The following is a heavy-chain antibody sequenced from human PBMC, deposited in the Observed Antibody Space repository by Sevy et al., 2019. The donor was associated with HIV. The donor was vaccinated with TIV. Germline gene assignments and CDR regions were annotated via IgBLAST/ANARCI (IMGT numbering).Heavy chain of an antibody. J-gene: IGHJ4*02. Sequence: GGSLRLSCAASGFAFYEYSMSRIRQAPGNGLEWVATLSFGCGKINYADSVKGRFTISRDNSKNSFYLQMDNLRVEDTALYYCAREGCSRPHDYWGQGTRVTVSS. V-gene: IGHV3-23*01. CDR2: LSFGCGKI. CDR3: AREGCSRPHDY. D-gene: IGHD2-8*01. CDR1: GFAFYEYS.